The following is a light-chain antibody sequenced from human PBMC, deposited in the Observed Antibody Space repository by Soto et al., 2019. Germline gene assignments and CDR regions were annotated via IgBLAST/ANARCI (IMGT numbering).Light chain of an antibody. Sequence: QSVLTQPASVSGTPGQSITISCTGSNSDVGLYDFVSWYQHHPGRAPKLIVSEVSHRPSGTSNRFSGSKSGNTASLTISGLQSEDEADYYCISYTSDDVRYVFGTGTKVTV. CDR1: NSDVGLYDF. V-gene: IGLV2-14*01. CDR3: ISYTSDDVRYV. J-gene: IGLJ1*01. CDR2: EVS.